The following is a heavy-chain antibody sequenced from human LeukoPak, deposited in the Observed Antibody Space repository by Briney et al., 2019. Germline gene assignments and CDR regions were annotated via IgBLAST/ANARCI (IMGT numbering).Heavy chain of an antibody. D-gene: IGHD2-21*02. CDR1: GFTFLNYA. J-gene: IGHJ4*02. CDR2: ISGRDDTTYYTDSPEGST. V-gene: IGHV3-23*01. Sequence: PGGSLRLSCEASGFTFLNYAMSWVRQAPGKGLQWVSGISGRDDTTYYTDSPEGSTYYTNSAEGRLTISRDNSKNTVYLQIDSLGVEDTAVYYCAKCMSATGVCLNFDSWGQGILVTVSS. CDR3: AKCMSATGVCLNFDS.